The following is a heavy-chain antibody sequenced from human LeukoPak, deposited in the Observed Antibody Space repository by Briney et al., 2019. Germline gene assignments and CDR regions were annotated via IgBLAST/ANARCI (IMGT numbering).Heavy chain of an antibody. CDR1: GFTFSSYG. V-gene: IGHV3-30*02. CDR2: IRYDGSNK. J-gene: IGHJ4*02. D-gene: IGHD1-26*01. CDR3: AREDPDYYGFDY. Sequence: TGGSLRLSCAASGFTFSSYGMHWVRQAPGKGLEWVAFIRYDGSNKYYADSVKGRFTISRDNAKNSLYLQMNSLRAEDTAVYYCAREDPDYYGFDYWGQGTLVTVSS.